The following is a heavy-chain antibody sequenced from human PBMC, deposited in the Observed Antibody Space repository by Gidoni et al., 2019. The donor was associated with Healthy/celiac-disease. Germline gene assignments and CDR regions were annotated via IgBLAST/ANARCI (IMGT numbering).Heavy chain of an antibody. V-gene: IGHV1-69*01. J-gene: IGHJ4*02. D-gene: IGHD6-6*01. CDR3: ASVRESRIGQLGIDY. CDR1: GGTFSSYA. Sequence: QVQLVQSGAEVKKHGSSVKVSCKASGGTFSSYAISWVRQTPGQGLEWMGGIIPIFGTANYAQKFQGRVTITADESTSTAYMELSSLRSEDTAVYYCASVRESRIGQLGIDYWGQVTLVTVSS. CDR2: IIPIFGTA.